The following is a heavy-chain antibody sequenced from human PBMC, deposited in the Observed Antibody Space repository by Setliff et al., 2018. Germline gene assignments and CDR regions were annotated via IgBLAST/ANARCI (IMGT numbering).Heavy chain of an antibody. J-gene: IGHJ4*02. V-gene: IGHV3-15*01. Sequence: GSLRLSCAASGFTFSNAWMSWVRQAPGKGLEWVGRIKSKTDGGTTDYAAPVKGRFTISRDDSKNTLYLQMNSLKTEDTAVYYCTTAPRRYFDWLSLGGTDYWGQGTLVTVSS. CDR1: GFTFSNAW. CDR3: TTAPRRYFDWLSLGGTDY. D-gene: IGHD3-9*01. CDR2: IKSKTDGGTT.